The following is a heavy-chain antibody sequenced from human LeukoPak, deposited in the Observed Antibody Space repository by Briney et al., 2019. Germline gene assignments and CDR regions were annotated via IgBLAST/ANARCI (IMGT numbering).Heavy chain of an antibody. Sequence: SETLSLTCSVSGGSISSYYWSWIRQPPGKGLEWIGYIYTSGSNNYNPSLKSRVTISVDTSKNQFSLKLSSVTAADTAVYYCARHFGVYYYMDVWGKGTTVTVSS. CDR1: GGSISSYY. CDR3: ARHFGVYYYMDV. D-gene: IGHD3-3*01. J-gene: IGHJ6*03. CDR2: IYTSGSN. V-gene: IGHV4-4*09.